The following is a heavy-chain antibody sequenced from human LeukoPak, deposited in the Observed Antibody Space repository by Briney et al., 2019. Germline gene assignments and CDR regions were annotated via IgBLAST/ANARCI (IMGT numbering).Heavy chain of an antibody. CDR1: GFTFSSYA. D-gene: IGHD2-2*01. J-gene: IGHJ4*02. CDR2: IISSSSGGIT. V-gene: IGHV3-23*01. Sequence: GGSLRLSCAASGFTFSSYAMSWVRQTPGKGLEWVSAIISSSSGGITYYADSVKGRFTISRDNYKNTLYLQMDSLRAEDSAVFYCAKGGWGVPTARGLDYWGQGTLVTVS. CDR3: AKGGWGVPTARGLDY.